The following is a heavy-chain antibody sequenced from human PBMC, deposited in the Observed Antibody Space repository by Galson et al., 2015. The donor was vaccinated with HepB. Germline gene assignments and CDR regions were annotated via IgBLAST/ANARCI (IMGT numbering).Heavy chain of an antibody. CDR2: ISYSGGST. V-gene: IGHV3-23*01. D-gene: IGHD2-15*01. CDR1: GFTFTGYA. CDR3: AKGGGGGFFDY. Sequence: SLRLSCAASGFTFTGYAMTWVRQAPGKGLEWVSTISYSGGSTYYADSVKGRFTISRDNSKNTVYLQMNSLRAEDTAVYYCAKGGGGGFFDYWGQGTLVTVSS. J-gene: IGHJ4*02.